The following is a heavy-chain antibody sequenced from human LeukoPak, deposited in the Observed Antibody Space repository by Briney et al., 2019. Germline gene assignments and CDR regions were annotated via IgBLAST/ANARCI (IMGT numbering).Heavy chain of an antibody. D-gene: IGHD5-24*01. J-gene: IGHJ3*02. CDR2: IYYSGST. V-gene: IGHV4-39*07. Sequence: SSETLSLTCTVSGGSISSSSYYWGWIRQPPGKGLEWIGSIYYSGSTYYNPSLKSRVTISVDTSKNQFSLKLSSVTAADTAVYYCARASEGGDGYNFGGDGAFDIWGQGTMVTVSS. CDR1: GGSISSSSYY. CDR3: ARASEGGDGYNFGGDGAFDI.